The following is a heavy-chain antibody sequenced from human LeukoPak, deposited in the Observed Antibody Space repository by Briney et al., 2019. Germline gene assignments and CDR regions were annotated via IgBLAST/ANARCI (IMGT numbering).Heavy chain of an antibody. J-gene: IGHJ3*02. CDR2: IYSGGST. V-gene: IGHV3-66*02. CDR3: ARDTVVVPASDAFDI. D-gene: IGHD2-2*01. Sequence: GGSLRLSCVASGFTVSSNYMSWVRQAPGKGREWVSVIYSGGSTYYADSVKGRFTISRDNSKNTLYLQMNSLRAEDTAVYYCARDTVVVPASDAFDIWGQGTMVTLSS. CDR1: GFTVSSNY.